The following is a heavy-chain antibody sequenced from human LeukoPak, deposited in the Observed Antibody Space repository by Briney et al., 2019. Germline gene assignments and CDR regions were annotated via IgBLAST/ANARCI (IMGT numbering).Heavy chain of an antibody. CDR3: ARLVDRLMFDY. D-gene: IGHD2-21*02. J-gene: IGHJ4*02. CDR1: GGSISTSNYY. CDR2: IFYSGST. Sequence: KTSETLSLTCTVSGGSISTSNYYWGWIRQPPGKGLEWIGNIFYSGSTYYSPSLRSRVTISLDTSRNQFSLKLNSVTASDTAVYYCARLVDRLMFDYWGQGTQVTVSS. V-gene: IGHV4-39*07.